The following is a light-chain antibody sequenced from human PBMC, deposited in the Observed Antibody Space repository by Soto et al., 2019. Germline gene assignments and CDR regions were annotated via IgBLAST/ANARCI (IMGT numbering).Light chain of an antibody. CDR1: QSVSSSS. V-gene: IGKV3-20*01. J-gene: IGKJ3*01. CDR2: GAS. CDR3: QQYGSSPFT. Sequence: EIVLTQSPGTLSLSAGETATLSCRVSQSVSSSSLAWYQQKPGQAPRLLIYGASSRATGIPDRFSGSGSGTDFTLTISRLEPEDFAVYYCQQYGSSPFTFGPGTKADIK.